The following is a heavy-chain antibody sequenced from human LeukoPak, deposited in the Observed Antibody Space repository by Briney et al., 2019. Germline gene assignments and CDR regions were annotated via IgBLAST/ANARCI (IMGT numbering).Heavy chain of an antibody. V-gene: IGHV3-23*01. CDR3: AKISPLIGYDSSGPY. Sequence: PGGSLRLPCAASGSTFSSYAMSWVRQAPGKGLEWVSAISGSGGSTYYADSVKGRFTISRDNSKNTLYLQMNSLRAEDTAVYYCAKISPLIGYDSSGPYWGQGTLVTVSS. J-gene: IGHJ4*02. CDR1: GSTFSSYA. CDR2: ISGSGGST. D-gene: IGHD3-22*01.